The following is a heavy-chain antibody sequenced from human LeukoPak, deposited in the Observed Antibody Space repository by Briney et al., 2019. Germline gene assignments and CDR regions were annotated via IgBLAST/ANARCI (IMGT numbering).Heavy chain of an antibody. Sequence: AGGSLRLSCAASGFTFSSYSMNWVRQAPGKGLEWVSSISSSSYIYYADSVKGRFTISRDNAKNSLYLQMNSLGAEDTAVYYCAKTEGSSSSFYYYYYYMDVWGKGTTVTVSS. D-gene: IGHD6-13*01. V-gene: IGHV3-21*01. CDR2: ISSSSYI. J-gene: IGHJ6*03. CDR1: GFTFSSYS. CDR3: AKTEGSSSSFYYYYYYMDV.